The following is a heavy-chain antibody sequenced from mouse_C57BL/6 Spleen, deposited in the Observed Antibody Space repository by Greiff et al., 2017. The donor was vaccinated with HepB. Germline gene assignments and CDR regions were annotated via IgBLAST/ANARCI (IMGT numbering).Heavy chain of an antibody. J-gene: IGHJ4*01. V-gene: IGHV1-81*01. CDR3: AREHYDYDDAMDY. Sequence: QVQLKQSGAELARPGASVKLSCKASGYTFTSYGISWVKQRTGQGLEWIGEIYPRSGNTYYNEKFKGKATLTADKSSSTAYMELRSLTSEDSAVYFCAREHYDYDDAMDYWGQGTSVTVSS. CDR1: GYTFTSYG. CDR2: IYPRSGNT. D-gene: IGHD2-4*01.